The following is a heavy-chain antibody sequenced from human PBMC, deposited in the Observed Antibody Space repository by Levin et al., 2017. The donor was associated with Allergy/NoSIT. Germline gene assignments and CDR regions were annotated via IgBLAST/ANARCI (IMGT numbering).Heavy chain of an antibody. V-gene: IGHV4-59*08. Sequence: SETLSLTCTVSGGSMSNYYWSWVRQPPGKGLEWIGYIYDSADSYNPSLRSRLTLSVDTSTRQFPLKLTSVTAEDTAVYCCAGYGWNGFDLWGQGTLVTVSS. D-gene: IGHD1-1*01. CDR3: AGYGWNGFDL. CDR1: GGSMSNYY. J-gene: IGHJ4*02. CDR2: IYDSAD.